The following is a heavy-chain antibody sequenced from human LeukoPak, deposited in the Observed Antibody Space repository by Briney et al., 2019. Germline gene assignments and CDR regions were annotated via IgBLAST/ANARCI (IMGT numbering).Heavy chain of an antibody. CDR3: TRDGSSRSLAT. J-gene: IGHJ5*02. Sequence: SETLPLTCTVSGASISTDYWCWIRQPPGKGLEWLGCFYHGENTNYNPSLKSRVSISVDTSKNQFSLRLSSVTAADTAVYYCTRDGSSRSLATWGQGILVTVSS. D-gene: IGHD6-6*01. CDR1: GASISTDY. V-gene: IGHV4-59*01. CDR2: FYHGENT.